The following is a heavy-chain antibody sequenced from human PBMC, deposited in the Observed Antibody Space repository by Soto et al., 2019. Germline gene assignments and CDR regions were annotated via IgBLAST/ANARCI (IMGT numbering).Heavy chain of an antibody. CDR3: ARLNADYYDRSGYLFDY. V-gene: IGHV1-18*01. J-gene: IGHJ4*02. CDR2: ISAYNGNT. D-gene: IGHD3-22*01. Sequence: ASVKVSCKASGYTFTSYGISWVRQAPGQGLEWMGWISAYNGNTNYAQKLQGRVTMTTDTSTSTAYMELRSLRSDDTAVYYCARLNADYYDRSGYLFDYWGQGALVTV. CDR1: GYTFTSYG.